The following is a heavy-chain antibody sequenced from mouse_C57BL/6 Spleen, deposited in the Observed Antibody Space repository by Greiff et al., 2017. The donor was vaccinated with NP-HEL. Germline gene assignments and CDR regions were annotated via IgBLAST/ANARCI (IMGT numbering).Heavy chain of an antibody. Sequence: EVQLQQSGPELVKPGASVKISCKASGYTFTDYYMNWVKQSHGKSLEWIGDINPNNGGTSYNQKFKGKATLTVDKSSSTAYMELRSLTSEDSAVYYCARGGEAYYGNYGGDYAMDYWGQGTSVTVSS. J-gene: IGHJ4*01. V-gene: IGHV1-26*01. CDR3: ARGGEAYYGNYGGDYAMDY. CDR1: GYTFTDYY. D-gene: IGHD2-10*01. CDR2: INPNNGGT.